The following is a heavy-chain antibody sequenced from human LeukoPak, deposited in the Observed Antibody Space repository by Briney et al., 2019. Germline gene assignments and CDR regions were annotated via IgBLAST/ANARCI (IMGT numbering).Heavy chain of an antibody. D-gene: IGHD6-19*01. J-gene: IGHJ4*02. CDR3: AKDSVLPVAGLDY. V-gene: IGHV3-30*18. CDR2: ISYDGSNK. Sequence: GGSLRLSCAASGFTFSSYGMHWVRQAPGKGLEWVAVISYDGSNKYYADSVKGRFTISRDNSKNTLCLQMNSLRAEDTAVYYCAKDSVLPVAGLDYWGQGTLVTVSS. CDR1: GFTFSSYG.